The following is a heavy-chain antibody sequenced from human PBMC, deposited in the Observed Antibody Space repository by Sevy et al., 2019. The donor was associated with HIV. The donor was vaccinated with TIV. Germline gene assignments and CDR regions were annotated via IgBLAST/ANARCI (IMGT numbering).Heavy chain of an antibody. CDR2: IIPIFGTA. Sequence: ASVKVSCKASGGTFSSYAISWVRQAPGQGLEWMGGIIPIFGTANYPQKFQDRMTLTADKSTNTAYMELSSLRSEDTAMYYCARGAGYCSGGTCYHIQLDYWGQRTLVTVSS. J-gene: IGHJ4*02. CDR1: GGTFSSYA. CDR3: ARGAGYCSGGTCYHIQLDY. D-gene: IGHD2-15*01. V-gene: IGHV1-69*06.